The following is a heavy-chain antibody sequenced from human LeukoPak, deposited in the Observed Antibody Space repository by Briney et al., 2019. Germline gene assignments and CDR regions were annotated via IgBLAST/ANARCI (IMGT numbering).Heavy chain of an antibody. CDR1: GYTFSNYG. J-gene: IGHJ4*02. D-gene: IGHD2-21*02. Sequence: SVKVSCKASGYTFSNYGISWVRQAPGQGLEWMGWVSVHTGNTYYAQKLQGRVTMTTDTSTSIAYMELRSLRSDDTAVYYCARDALAYCGGDCYSASEVDYWGQGTLVTVSS. CDR3: ARDALAYCGGDCYSASEVDY. CDR2: VSVHTGNT. V-gene: IGHV1-18*01.